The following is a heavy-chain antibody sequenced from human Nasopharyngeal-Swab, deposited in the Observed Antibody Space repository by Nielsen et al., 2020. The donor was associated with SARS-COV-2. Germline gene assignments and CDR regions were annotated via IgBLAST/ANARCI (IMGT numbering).Heavy chain of an antibody. D-gene: IGHD3-22*01. CDR1: GGSISTSSYY. CDR2: IYNTGST. Sequence: SETLSLTCTVSGGSISTSSYYWGWIRQPAGKGLEWIGRIYNTGSTNYNPSLKSRVTMSVDTSRNQFSLKLRSVTAADTAVYYCARAGGRDYYDSSGPSWFDSWGQGTLVTVSS. V-gene: IGHV4-61*02. J-gene: IGHJ5*01. CDR3: ARAGGRDYYDSSGPSWFDS.